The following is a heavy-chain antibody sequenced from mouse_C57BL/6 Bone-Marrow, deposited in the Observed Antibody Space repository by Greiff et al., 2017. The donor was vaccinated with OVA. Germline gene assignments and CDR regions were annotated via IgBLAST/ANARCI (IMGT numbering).Heavy chain of an antibody. CDR1: GYTFTSYT. Sequence: QVHVKQSGAELARPGASVKMSCKASGYTFTSYTMHWVKQRPGQGLEWIGYINPSSGYTKYNQKCKDKATLTADKSSSTAYMQLSSLTSEDSAVYYCAGGLDYWGQGTTLTVSS. J-gene: IGHJ2*01. CDR3: AGGLDY. CDR2: INPSSGYT. V-gene: IGHV1-4*01.